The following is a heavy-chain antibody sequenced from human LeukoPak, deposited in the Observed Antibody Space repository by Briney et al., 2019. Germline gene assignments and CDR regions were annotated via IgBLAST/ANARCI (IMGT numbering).Heavy chain of an antibody. CDR1: GFTFSSYA. Sequence: GSLRLSCAASGFTFSSYAMSWVRQAPGKGLEWVSAISGSGGSTYYADSVKGRFTISRDNSKNTLYLQMNSLRAEDTAVYYCAKDLDIVVVPAAVYFDYWGQGTLVTVSS. V-gene: IGHV3-23*01. J-gene: IGHJ4*02. CDR3: AKDLDIVVVPAAVYFDY. D-gene: IGHD2-2*03. CDR2: ISGSGGST.